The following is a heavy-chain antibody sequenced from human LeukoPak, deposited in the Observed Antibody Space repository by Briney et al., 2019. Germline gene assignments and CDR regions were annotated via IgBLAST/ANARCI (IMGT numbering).Heavy chain of an antibody. J-gene: IGHJ4*02. Sequence: GGSLGVSCAASGFTFSSYSMNWVRQAPGKGLEWVSSISSSSSYIYYADSVKGRFSISRDNAKNSLYLQMNSLRAEDTAVYYCARADSGYPDYWGQGTLVTVSS. CDR3: ARADSGYPDY. CDR1: GFTFSSYS. D-gene: IGHD5-12*01. CDR2: ISSSSSYI. V-gene: IGHV3-21*01.